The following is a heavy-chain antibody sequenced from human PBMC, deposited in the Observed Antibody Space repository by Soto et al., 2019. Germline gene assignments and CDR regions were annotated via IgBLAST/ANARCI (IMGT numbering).Heavy chain of an antibody. D-gene: IGHD2-15*01. Sequence: QVQLVQSGAEVKKPGSSVKVSCKVSGGSFSTSLMSWVRQAPGQGLEWVGEIIPISGTANYAEELQGRVTITADESTGTAYLEVSSLTSDDTAVYYCGKSGYCSGGGCSQGWIDPWGQGTLVTVSS. J-gene: IGHJ5*02. CDR3: GKSGYCSGGGCSQGWIDP. V-gene: IGHV1-69*01. CDR1: GGSFSTSL. CDR2: IIPISGTA.